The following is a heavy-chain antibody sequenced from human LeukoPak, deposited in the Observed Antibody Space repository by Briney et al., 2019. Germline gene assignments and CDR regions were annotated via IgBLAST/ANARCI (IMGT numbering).Heavy chain of an antibody. CDR1: GGSISSYY. Sequence: PSETLSLTCTVSGGSISSYYWSWIRQPPGKGLEWIGYIYYSGSTNYNPSLKSRVTISVDTSKNQFSLKLSSVTAADTAVYYCARSPSYDFWSGPQPAYFDYWGQGTLVTVSS. J-gene: IGHJ4*02. D-gene: IGHD3-3*01. CDR2: IYYSGST. CDR3: ARSPSYDFWSGPQPAYFDY. V-gene: IGHV4-59*01.